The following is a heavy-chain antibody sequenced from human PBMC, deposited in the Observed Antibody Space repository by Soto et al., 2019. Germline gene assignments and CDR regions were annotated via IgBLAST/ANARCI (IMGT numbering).Heavy chain of an antibody. CDR3: ARDFGLGRWWRNGRFDP. CDR2: IYYSGST. V-gene: IGHV4-31*03. J-gene: IGHJ5*02. CDR1: GGSISSGGNY. D-gene: IGHD2-15*01. Sequence: QVQLQESGPGLVKPSQTLSLTCTVSGGSISSGGNYWSWIRQHPGKGLEWIGYIYYSGSTYYNPSLMSRVTRWVDTSNNQFSLKLRSVAGAYTAVYSCARDFGLGRWWRNGRFDPWGQGTLVTVSS.